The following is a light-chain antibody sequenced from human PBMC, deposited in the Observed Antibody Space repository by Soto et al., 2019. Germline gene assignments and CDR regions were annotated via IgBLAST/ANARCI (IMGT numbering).Light chain of an antibody. CDR2: LTF. Sequence: DIVMTQSPLSLPVTPGEPASISCRSSQSLLYSNGYNYLDWYLQKPGQSPQLLIYLTFNRSSGVPDRFSGSGSGTDFTLKISRVEAEDVAVYYCMQALQTPRTFGQGTKLEIK. CDR1: QSLLYSNGYNY. J-gene: IGKJ2*02. CDR3: MQALQTPRT. V-gene: IGKV2-28*01.